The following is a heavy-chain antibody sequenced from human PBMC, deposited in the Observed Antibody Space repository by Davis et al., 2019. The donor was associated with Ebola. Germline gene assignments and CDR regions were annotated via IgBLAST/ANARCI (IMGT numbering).Heavy chain of an antibody. Sequence: GESLKISCAASGFTFSSYSMNWVRQAPGKGLEWVSYISSSSSTIYYADSVKGRFTISRDNAKNSLSLQMNSLRVEDTAVYYCARGPEWTPDYFDYWGQGMLVTVSS. D-gene: IGHD3-3*01. V-gene: IGHV3-48*04. CDR1: GFTFSSYS. CDR2: ISSSSSTI. J-gene: IGHJ4*02. CDR3: ARGPEWTPDYFDY.